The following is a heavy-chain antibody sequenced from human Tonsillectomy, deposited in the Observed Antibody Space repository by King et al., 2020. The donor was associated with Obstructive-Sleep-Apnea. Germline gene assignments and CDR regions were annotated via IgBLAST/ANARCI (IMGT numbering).Heavy chain of an antibody. V-gene: IGHV4-31*03. D-gene: IGHD3-10*01. CDR2: IYYSGST. Sequence: VQLQESGPGLVKPSQNLSLTCTVSGGSISSGGYYWSWIRQHPGKGLEWIGYIYYSGSTYYNPSLKSRVTISVDTSKNQFSLKLSSVTAADTAVYYCARDQRGGITMVRGFDYWGQGTLVTVSS. J-gene: IGHJ4*02. CDR3: ARDQRGGITMVRGFDY. CDR1: GGSISSGGYY.